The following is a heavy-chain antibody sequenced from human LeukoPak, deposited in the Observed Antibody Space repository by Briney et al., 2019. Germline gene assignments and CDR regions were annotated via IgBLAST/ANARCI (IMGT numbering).Heavy chain of an antibody. CDR1: GFTFSSYE. CDR2: ISSSSSTT. D-gene: IGHD2-15*01. V-gene: IGHV3-48*01. J-gene: IGHJ4*02. CDR3: ARDLCSSDSCSIDY. Sequence: GGSLRLSCAASGFTFSSYEMNWVRQAPGKGLEWVSYISSSSSTTYYTDSVKGRFTISRDNAKNSQYLQMNSLRAEDTAVYYCARDLCSSDSCSIDYWGQGTLVTVSS.